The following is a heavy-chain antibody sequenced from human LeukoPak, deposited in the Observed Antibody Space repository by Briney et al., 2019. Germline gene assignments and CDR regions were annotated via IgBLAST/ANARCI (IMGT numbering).Heavy chain of an antibody. Sequence: GGSLRLSCAASGFTFSNAWMSWVRQAPGKGLEWVGRIKSKIDGGTIDYAAPVKGRFTVSRDDPKHTLYLQMNSLKTEDTAVYYCTTLGGIVAQRFDIWGQGTIVTVSS. CDR1: GFTFSNAW. D-gene: IGHD3-22*01. V-gene: IGHV3-15*01. J-gene: IGHJ3*02. CDR2: IKSKIDGGTI. CDR3: TTLGGIVAQRFDI.